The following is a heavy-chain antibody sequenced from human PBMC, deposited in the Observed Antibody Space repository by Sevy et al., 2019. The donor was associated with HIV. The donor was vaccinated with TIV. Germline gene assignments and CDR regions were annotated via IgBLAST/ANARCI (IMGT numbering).Heavy chain of an antibody. CDR1: GFTFSSYW. D-gene: IGHD3-3*01. CDR3: AREETYYDFWSGYHLYLDY. Sequence: GGSLRLSCAASGFTFSSYWMHWVRQAPGKGLVWVSRINSDGSSTSYADSVKGRFTISRDNAKNTLYLQMNSLRAEDTVVYYCAREETYYDFWSGYHLYLDYWGQGTLVTVSS. J-gene: IGHJ4*02. CDR2: INSDGSST. V-gene: IGHV3-74*01.